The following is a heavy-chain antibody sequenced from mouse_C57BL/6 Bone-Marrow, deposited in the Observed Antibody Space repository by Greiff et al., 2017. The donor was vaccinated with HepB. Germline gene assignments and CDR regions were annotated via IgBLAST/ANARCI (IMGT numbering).Heavy chain of an antibody. CDR3: ERRRRYDYVFDY. Sequence: QVQLQQPGAELVKPGASVKMSCKASGYTFTSYWITWVKQRPGQGLEWIGDIYPGSGSTNYNEKFKSKATLTVDTSSSTAYMQLSSLTSEDSAVYYCERRRRYDYVFDYWGQGTTLTVSS. J-gene: IGHJ2*01. CDR2: IYPGSGST. V-gene: IGHV1-55*01. CDR1: GYTFTSYW. D-gene: IGHD2-4*01.